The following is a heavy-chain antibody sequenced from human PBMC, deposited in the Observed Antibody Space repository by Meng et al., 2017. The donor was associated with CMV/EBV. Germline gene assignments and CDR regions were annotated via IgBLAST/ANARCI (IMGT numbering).Heavy chain of an antibody. D-gene: IGHD3-3*01. CDR3: ARGSRRLPRFNWFDP. V-gene: IGHV4-34*01. J-gene: IGHJ5*02. CDR1: GGSFSGYY. Sequence: QVKLQQWGAGLLKLSETLSLTCAVYGGSFSGYYWSWIRQPPGKGLEWIGEINHSGSTNYNPSLKSRVTISVDTSKNQFSLKLSSVTAADTAVYYCARGSRRLPRFNWFDPWGQGTLVTVSS. CDR2: INHSGST.